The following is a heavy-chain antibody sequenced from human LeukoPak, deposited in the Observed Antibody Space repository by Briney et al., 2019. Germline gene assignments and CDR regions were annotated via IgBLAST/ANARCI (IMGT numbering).Heavy chain of an antibody. CDR3: AKGSGSGSYYKNYFDP. CDR2: ISGGGGST. D-gene: IGHD3-10*01. J-gene: IGHJ5*02. CDR1: GFTFTSYA. V-gene: IGHV3-23*01. Sequence: PGGSLRLSCAASGFTFTSYAMSRVRQAPGKGLEWVSAISGGGGSTYYGDSVKGRFTISRDSSKNAMYLQMNSLRAEDTAVYYCAKGSGSGSYYKNYFDPWGQGTLVTVSS.